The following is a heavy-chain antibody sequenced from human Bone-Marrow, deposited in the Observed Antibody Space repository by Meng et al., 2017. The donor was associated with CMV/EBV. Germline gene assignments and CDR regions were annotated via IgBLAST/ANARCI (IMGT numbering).Heavy chain of an antibody. CDR1: GFTFTTYW. V-gene: IGHV3-7*01. Sequence: GGFLRLSCAASGFTFTTYWMTWVRQAPEKGLEWVASIKQDGSEKYYVDSVKGRFTISRDNAKNSLYLQMNSLRAEDTAVYFCARAPYPAPQDYWGQGTLVTVSS. CDR2: IKQDGSEK. CDR3: ARAPYPAPQDY. J-gene: IGHJ4*02.